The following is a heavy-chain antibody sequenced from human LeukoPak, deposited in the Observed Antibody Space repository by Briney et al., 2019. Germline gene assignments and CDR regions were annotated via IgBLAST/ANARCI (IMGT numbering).Heavy chain of an antibody. CDR3: AKDIRYYYDSSGYVN. Sequence: GGSLRLSCAASGFTFDDYAMHWVRQAPGKGLEWVSGISWNSGSIGYADSVKGRFTISRDNAKNSLYLQMNSLRAEDTALYYCAKDIRYYYDSSGYVNWGQGTLVTVSS. V-gene: IGHV3-9*01. D-gene: IGHD3-22*01. CDR1: GFTFDDYA. J-gene: IGHJ4*02. CDR2: ISWNSGSI.